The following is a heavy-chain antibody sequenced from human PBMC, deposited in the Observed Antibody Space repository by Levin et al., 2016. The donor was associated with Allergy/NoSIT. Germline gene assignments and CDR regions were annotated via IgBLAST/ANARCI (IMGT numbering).Heavy chain of an antibody. J-gene: IGHJ4*02. CDR2: ISSSSSYI. CDR3: ASGYTYTNLDY. D-gene: IGHD5-18*01. Sequence: GESLKISCAASGFTFSSYSMNWVRQAPGKGLEWVSSISSSSSYIYYADSVKGRFTISRDNAKNSLYLQMNSLRAEDTAVFYCASGYTYTNLDYWGQGTLVTVSS. V-gene: IGHV3-21*01. CDR1: GFTFSSYS.